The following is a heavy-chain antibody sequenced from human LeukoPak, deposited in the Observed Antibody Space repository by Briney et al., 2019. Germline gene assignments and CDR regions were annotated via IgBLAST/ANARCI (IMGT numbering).Heavy chain of an antibody. CDR2: ISGSGGDT. D-gene: IGHD3-16*02. J-gene: IGHJ5*02. V-gene: IGHV3-23*01. CDR1: GFTFSNFL. CDR3: ARDYRGSYGYNWFDP. Sequence: GGSLRLSCAASGFTFSNFLMTWVRQAPGKGPEWVSAISGSGGDTYYADSVKGRFTISRDNSKNTLYLQMNSLRAEDTAVYYCARDYRGSYGYNWFDPWGQGTLVTVSS.